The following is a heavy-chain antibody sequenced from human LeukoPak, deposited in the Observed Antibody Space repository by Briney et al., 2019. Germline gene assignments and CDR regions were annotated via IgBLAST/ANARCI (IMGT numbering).Heavy chain of an antibody. Sequence: VGSLRLSCAASGLTFSNYWMDWVRQAPGKGLEWVSAISGSGGSTYYADSVKGRFTISRDNSKNTLYLQMNSLRAEDTAVYYCAKGGLGLVVPTDYWGQGTLVTVSS. V-gene: IGHV3-23*01. CDR3: AKGGLGLVVPTDY. D-gene: IGHD2-15*01. J-gene: IGHJ4*02. CDR2: ISGSGGST. CDR1: GLTFSNYW.